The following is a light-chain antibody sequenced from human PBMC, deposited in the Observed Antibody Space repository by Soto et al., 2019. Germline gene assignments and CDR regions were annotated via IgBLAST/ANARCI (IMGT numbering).Light chain of an antibody. V-gene: IGLV2-14*01. Sequence: QSALTQPAAVSGSPGQSITISCTGTSSDVGGDSYVSWYQQRPGKAPKLMIYEVSNRPSGVSNRFSGSKSGNTASLTISGLQAEDEADYYCSSYSSSSTPYVFGTGTKVTVL. CDR2: EVS. CDR1: SSDVGGDSY. CDR3: SSYSSSSTPYV. J-gene: IGLJ1*01.